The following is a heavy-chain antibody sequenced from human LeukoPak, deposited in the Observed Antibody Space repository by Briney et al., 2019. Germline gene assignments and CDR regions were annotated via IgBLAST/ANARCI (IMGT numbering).Heavy chain of an antibody. Sequence: ASVKVSCKASGYTFTSYAMHWVRQAPGQRLEWMGWMNAGNGNTKYSQKFQGRVTITRDTSASTAYMELSSLRSEDTAVYYCASAPGLRYFDWLPDYFDYWGQRTLVTVSS. CDR1: GYTFTSYA. CDR2: MNAGNGNT. CDR3: ASAPGLRYFDWLPDYFDY. J-gene: IGHJ4*02. D-gene: IGHD3-9*01. V-gene: IGHV1-3*01.